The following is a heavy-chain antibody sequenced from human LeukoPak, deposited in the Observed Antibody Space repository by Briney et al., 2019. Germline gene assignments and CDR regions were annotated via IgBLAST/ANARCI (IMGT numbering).Heavy chain of an antibody. D-gene: IGHD2/OR15-2a*01. CDR3: ARRRQITFYSPYAFDM. CDR2: IYYTGSP. J-gene: IGHJ3*02. CDR1: GGSMSSSY. Sequence: SETLSLTCTVSGGSMSSSYWSWIRQPPGKGLEWLGYIYYTGSPKSNPSLKSRVTISLDTSKNQFPLRLSSVTAADTAVYYCARRRQITFYSPYAFDMWGQGTMVTVSS. V-gene: IGHV4-59*08.